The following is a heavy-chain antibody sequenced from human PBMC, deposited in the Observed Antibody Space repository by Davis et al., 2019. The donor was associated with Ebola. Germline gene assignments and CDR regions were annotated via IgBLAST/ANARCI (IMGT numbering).Heavy chain of an antibody. CDR2: INTNTGNP. V-gene: IGHV7-4-1*02. CDR3: ARERPYYGMDV. CDR1: RYTFTSYG. Sequence: AASVKVSCKASRYTFTSYGITWVRQAPGQGLEWMGWINTNTGNPTYAQGFTGRFVFSLDTSVSTAYLQISSLKAEDTAVYYCARERPYYGMDVWGKGTTVTVSS. J-gene: IGHJ6*04. D-gene: IGHD6-6*01.